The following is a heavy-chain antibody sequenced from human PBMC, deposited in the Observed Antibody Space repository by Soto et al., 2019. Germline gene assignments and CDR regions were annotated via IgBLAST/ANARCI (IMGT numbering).Heavy chain of an antibody. CDR2: IYYSGST. Sequence: PSETLSLTCTVSGVSISSYYWSWIRQPPGKGLEWIGYIYYSGSTNYNPSLKSRVTISVDTSKNQFSLKLSSVTAADTAVYYCARDSGYSYGPIDYWGQGTLVTVSS. J-gene: IGHJ4*02. CDR1: GVSISSYY. V-gene: IGHV4-59*01. CDR3: ARDSGYSYGPIDY. D-gene: IGHD5-18*01.